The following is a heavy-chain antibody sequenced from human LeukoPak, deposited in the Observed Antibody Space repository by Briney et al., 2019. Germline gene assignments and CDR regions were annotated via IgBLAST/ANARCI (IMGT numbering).Heavy chain of an antibody. D-gene: IGHD3-16*02. V-gene: IGHV3-30*18. Sequence: QRGGCLRLSCAASGFTFSNYGMHWVRQAPGKGLEWVAVISYDGSNKYYADSVKGRFTISRDKSKNTLYLQMNSLRAEDTAMYYCAKVKDDGYLKNYLDYWGQGT. CDR1: GFTFSNYG. CDR3: AKVKDDGYLKNYLDY. J-gene: IGHJ4*02. CDR2: ISYDGSNK.